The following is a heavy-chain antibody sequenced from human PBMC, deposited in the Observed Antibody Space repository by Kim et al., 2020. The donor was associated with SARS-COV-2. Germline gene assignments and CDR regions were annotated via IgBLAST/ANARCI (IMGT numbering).Heavy chain of an antibody. CDR1: GGTFSSYA. J-gene: IGHJ1*01. CDR3: ARDPWGGYDSSGYIPEYFQH. V-gene: IGHV1-69*13. Sequence: SVKVSCKASGGTFSSYAISWVRQAPGQGLEWMGGIIPIFGTANYAQKFQGRVTITADESTSTAYMELSSLRSEDTAVYYCARDPWGGYDSSGYIPEYFQHWGQGTLVTVSS. CDR2: IIPIFGTA. D-gene: IGHD3-22*01.